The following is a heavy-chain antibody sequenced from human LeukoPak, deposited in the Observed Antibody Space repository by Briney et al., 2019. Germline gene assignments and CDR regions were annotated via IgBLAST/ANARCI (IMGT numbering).Heavy chain of an antibody. D-gene: IGHD1-26*01. J-gene: IGHJ4*02. CDR3: AKSAYVYSGSYYFDY. CDR1: GFTFSSYG. V-gene: IGHV3-30*18. CDR2: ISYDGSNK. Sequence: GVSLRLSCAASGFTFSSYGMHWVRQAPGKGLEWVAVISYDGSNKYYADSVKGRFTISRDNSKNTLYLQMNSLRAEDTAVYYCAKSAYVYSGSYYFDYWGQGTLVTVSS.